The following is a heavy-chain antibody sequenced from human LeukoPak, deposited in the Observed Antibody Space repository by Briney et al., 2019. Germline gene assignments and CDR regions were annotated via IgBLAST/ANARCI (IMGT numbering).Heavy chain of an antibody. CDR2: IYNSGSP. Sequence: SETLSLTCTVSGGSITSHNWNWIRQPPGKGLEWIGDIYNSGSPNYNPSLKSRVTISVDTSKNQFSLKLSSVIAADTAVYYCARVGSSGYYTFFDYWGQGTLVTVSS. CDR3: ARVGSSGYYTFFDY. D-gene: IGHD3-22*01. J-gene: IGHJ4*02. V-gene: IGHV4-59*11. CDR1: GGSITSHN.